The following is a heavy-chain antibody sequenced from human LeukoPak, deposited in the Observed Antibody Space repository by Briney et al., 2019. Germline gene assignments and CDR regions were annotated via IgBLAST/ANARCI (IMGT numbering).Heavy chain of an antibody. CDR2: IYYSGST. Sequence: SETLSLTCTVSGGXISSSSYYWGWIRQPPGKGLEWIGSIYYSGSTYYNPSLKSRVTISVDTSKNQFSLKLSSVTAADTAVYYCARPPNYSSSWSGYFDYWGQGTLVTVSS. CDR3: ARPPNYSSSWSGYFDY. CDR1: GGXISSSSYY. D-gene: IGHD6-13*01. J-gene: IGHJ4*02. V-gene: IGHV4-39*01.